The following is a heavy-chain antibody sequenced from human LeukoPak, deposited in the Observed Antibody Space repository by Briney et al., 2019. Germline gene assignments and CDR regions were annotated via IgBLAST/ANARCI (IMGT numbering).Heavy chain of an antibody. V-gene: IGHV1-8*02. CDR3: ARGLRDSSGYYKDY. J-gene: IGHJ4*02. D-gene: IGHD3-22*01. CDR2: MNPNSGNT. CDR1: GGTFSSYA. Sequence: GASVKVSCKASGGTFSSYAISWVRQATGQGLEWMGWMNPNSGNTGYAQKFQGRVTMTRNTSISTAYMELSSLRSEDTAVYYCARGLRDSSGYYKDYWGQGTLVTVSS.